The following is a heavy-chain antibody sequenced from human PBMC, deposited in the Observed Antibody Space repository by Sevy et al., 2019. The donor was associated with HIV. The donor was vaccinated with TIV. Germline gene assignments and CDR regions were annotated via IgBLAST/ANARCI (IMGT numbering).Heavy chain of an antibody. V-gene: IGHV4-59*08. Sequence: SETLSLTCTVSGGSITSLYLNWIRQPPGKGLEWIANIYYNGHINYNPSLKSRVTLSLDTSKNQFSLRLSSVTAADTAMYYCAGENAWGSGYSLGQGTLVTVSS. CDR2: IYYNGHI. CDR3: AGENAWGSGYS. CDR1: GGSITSLY. D-gene: IGHD6-19*01. J-gene: IGHJ4*02.